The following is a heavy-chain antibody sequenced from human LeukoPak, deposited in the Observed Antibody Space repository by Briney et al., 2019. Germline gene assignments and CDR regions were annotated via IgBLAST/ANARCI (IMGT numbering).Heavy chain of an antibody. Sequence: SETLSLTCTVSGGSISSYYWSWIRQPAGKGLEWIGRIYTSGSTNYNASLKSRVSMSVDTSKNQFSLKLSYVTAADTAVYFCAREMKGNNDFLTGHYHSYHHGMDVWGQGTTVIVSS. J-gene: IGHJ6*02. D-gene: IGHD3-9*01. V-gene: IGHV4-4*07. CDR1: GGSISSYY. CDR2: IYTSGST. CDR3: AREMKGNNDFLTGHYHSYHHGMDV.